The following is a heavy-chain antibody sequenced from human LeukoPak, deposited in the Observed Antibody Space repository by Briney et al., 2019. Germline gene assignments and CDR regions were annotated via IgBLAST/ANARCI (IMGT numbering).Heavy chain of an antibody. CDR1: GYTFSSYG. V-gene: IGHV1-18*01. D-gene: IGHD3-22*01. CDR3: ARGDYYDSSGPDDY. Sequence: ASVKVSCKASGYTFSSYGISWVRQAPGHGLEWMGWISAYNGNTNYAQKLQGRVTMTTDTSTSTAYMELRSLRSDDTAVYYCARGDYYDSSGPDDYWGQGTLVTVSS. J-gene: IGHJ4*02. CDR2: ISAYNGNT.